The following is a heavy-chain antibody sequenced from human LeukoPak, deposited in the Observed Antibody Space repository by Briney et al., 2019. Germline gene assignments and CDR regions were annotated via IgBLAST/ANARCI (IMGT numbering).Heavy chain of an antibody. Sequence: ASETLSLTCAVYGGSFSGYYWSWIRQPPGKGLEWIGEINHSGSTNYNPSLKSRVTISVDTSKNQFSPKLSSVTAADTAVYYCASTHKDTEFDYWGQGTLVTVSS. CDR3: ASTHKDTEFDY. V-gene: IGHV4-34*01. D-gene: IGHD5-18*01. CDR2: INHSGST. CDR1: GGSFSGYY. J-gene: IGHJ4*02.